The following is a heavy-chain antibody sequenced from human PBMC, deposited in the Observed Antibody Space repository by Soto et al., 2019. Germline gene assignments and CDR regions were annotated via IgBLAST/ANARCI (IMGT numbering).Heavy chain of an antibody. D-gene: IGHD2-2*01. Sequence: QVQLRESGPGLVKPSGTLSLTCAVSGGSISSGTWWSWVRQPPGRGLEWIGEIYHSGSPNYNPSLKSRVTMSVDKSKILFSLRLSSVTAADSALYYCARRVPAAPNWFDPWGQGTLVTVSS. CDR3: ARRVPAAPNWFDP. CDR2: IYHSGSP. CDR1: GGSISSGTW. J-gene: IGHJ5*02. V-gene: IGHV4-4*02.